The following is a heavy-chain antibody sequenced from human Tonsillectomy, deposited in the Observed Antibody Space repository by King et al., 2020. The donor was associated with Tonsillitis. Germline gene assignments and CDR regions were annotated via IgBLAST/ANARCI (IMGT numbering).Heavy chain of an antibody. CDR3: AKSTKGSSSSGYYYGMDV. CDR2: ISGSGSST. D-gene: IGHD6-6*01. V-gene: IGHV3-23*04. CDR1: GFTFSSYA. Sequence: VQLVESGGGLVQPGGSLRLSCAASGFTFSSYAMSWVRQAPGKGLDWISAISGSGSSTYYADSVKGRFTISRDNSKNTLYLQMNSLRAEDTAVYYCAKSTKGSSSSGYYYGMDVWGQGTTVTVSS. J-gene: IGHJ6*02.